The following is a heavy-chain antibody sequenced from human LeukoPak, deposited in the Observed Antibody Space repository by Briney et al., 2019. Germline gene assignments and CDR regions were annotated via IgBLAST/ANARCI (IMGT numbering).Heavy chain of an antibody. D-gene: IGHD2-21*02. J-gene: IGHJ4*02. Sequence: SETLSLTCTVSGGSISSSSYYWGWIRQPPGKGLEWIGSIYYSGSTYYNPSLKGRVIMSIDTSKNQFSLKVNSVTATDTAVYYCAKTVWSRLAAGLDSWGQGTLVTVSS. V-gene: IGHV4-39*01. CDR2: IYYSGST. CDR1: GGSISSSSYY. CDR3: AKTVWSRLAAGLDS.